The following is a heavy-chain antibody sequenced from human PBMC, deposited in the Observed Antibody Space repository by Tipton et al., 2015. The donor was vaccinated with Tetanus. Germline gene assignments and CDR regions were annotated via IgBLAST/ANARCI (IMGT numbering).Heavy chain of an antibody. V-gene: IGHV4-39*02. CDR1: GGSISSSSYY. Sequence: TLSLTCTVSGGSISSSSYYWGWIRQPPGKGLEWIGSIYYSGSTYYNPSLKSRVTISVDTSKNQSSLKLSSVTAADTAVYYCAREPYSSGWYNYYYGMDVWGQGTTVTVSS. J-gene: IGHJ6*02. CDR3: AREPYSSGWYNYYYGMDV. D-gene: IGHD6-19*01. CDR2: IYYSGST.